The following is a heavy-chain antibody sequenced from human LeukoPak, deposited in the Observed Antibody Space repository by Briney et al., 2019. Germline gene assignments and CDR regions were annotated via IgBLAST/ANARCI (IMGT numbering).Heavy chain of an antibody. CDR1: GGSISSYY. Sequence: SETLSLTCTVSGGSISSYYWSWIRQPPGKGLEWIGYIYYSGSTNYNPSLKSRVTISVDTSKNQFPLKLSSVTAADTAVYYCARQNDYGDQYFDYWGQGTLVTVSS. CDR3: ARQNDYGDQYFDY. D-gene: IGHD4-17*01. CDR2: IYYSGST. V-gene: IGHV4-59*08. J-gene: IGHJ4*02.